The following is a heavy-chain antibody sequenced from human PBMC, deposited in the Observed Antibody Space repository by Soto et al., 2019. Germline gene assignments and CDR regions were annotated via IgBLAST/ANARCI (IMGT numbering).Heavy chain of an antibody. CDR2: IIPIFGTA. V-gene: IGHV1-69*13. D-gene: IGHD2-8*01. CDR1: GGTFSSYA. J-gene: IGHJ6*02. CDR3: ARDLNCTNGVCLFECHYYYGKVV. Sequence: SVKVSCKASGGTFSSYAISWVRQAPGQGLEWMGGIIPIFGTANYAQKFQGRVTITADESTSTAYMELSSLRSEDTAVYYCARDLNCTNGVCLFECHYYYGKVVSCPTTTVTVS.